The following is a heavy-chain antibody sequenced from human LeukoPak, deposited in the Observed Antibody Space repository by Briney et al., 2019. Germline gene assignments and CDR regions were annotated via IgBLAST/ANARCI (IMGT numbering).Heavy chain of an antibody. V-gene: IGHV4-59*01. CDR3: ARAVGGDGSGSL. Sequence: SETLSLTCTVSGDSISTYYWSWIRQPPGKGLEWIGYIYYSVTSDYNPSLKSRVTMSVDMSTRQISLKLSSVTAADTAVYYCARAVGGDGSGSLWGPGTLVTVSS. D-gene: IGHD3-10*01. CDR2: IYYSVTS. CDR1: GDSISTYY. J-gene: IGHJ4*02.